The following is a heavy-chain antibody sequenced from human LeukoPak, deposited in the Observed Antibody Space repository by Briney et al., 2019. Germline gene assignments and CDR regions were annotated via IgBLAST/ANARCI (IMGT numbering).Heavy chain of an antibody. J-gene: IGHJ4*02. CDR3: ARSHDSSGYTFDY. D-gene: IGHD3-22*01. V-gene: IGHV3-23*01. CDR2: ISGSGGST. Sequence: AGGSLRLSCAASGFTFSSYAMSWVRQAPGKGLEWVSAISGSGGSTYYADSVKGRFTISRDNAKNSLYLQMNSLRAEDTAVYYCARSHDSSGYTFDYWGQGTLVTVSS. CDR1: GFTFSSYA.